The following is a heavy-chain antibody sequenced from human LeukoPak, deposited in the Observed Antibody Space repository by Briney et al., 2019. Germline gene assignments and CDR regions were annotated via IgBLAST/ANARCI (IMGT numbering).Heavy chain of an antibody. Sequence: GGSLRLSCAASGLTFSGSAMSWVRQAPGKGLEWVSLISGSGDSTYYADSVKGRFTISRDNSKNTLYLQMNSLRAEDTAVYYCAKVLVLVSANRYYFDYWGQGTLVTVSS. V-gene: IGHV3-23*01. D-gene: IGHD2-15*01. CDR3: AKVLVLVSANRYYFDY. CDR2: ISGSGDST. CDR1: GLTFSGSA. J-gene: IGHJ4*02.